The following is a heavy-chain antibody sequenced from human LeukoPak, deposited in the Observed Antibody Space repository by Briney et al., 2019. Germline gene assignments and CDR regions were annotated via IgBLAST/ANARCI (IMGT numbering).Heavy chain of an antibody. J-gene: IGHJ4*02. V-gene: IGHV3-7*02. CDR2: IKQDGSEK. Sequence: PGGSLRLSCAASGFTFSNYWMNWVRQAPGKGLEWVANIKQDGSEKYYVDSVKGRFTISRDNAKNSLYLQMNSLRAEDTAVYYCLTPAGWVNYWGQGTLVTVSS. CDR1: GFTFSNYW. CDR3: LTPAGWVNY. D-gene: IGHD1-14*01.